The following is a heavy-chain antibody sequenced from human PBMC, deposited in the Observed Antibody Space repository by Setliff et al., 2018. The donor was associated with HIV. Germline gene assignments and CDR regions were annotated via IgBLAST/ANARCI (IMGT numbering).Heavy chain of an antibody. D-gene: IGHD1-1*01. V-gene: IGHV3-53*01. CDR3: VRDLLGSYNGYLHY. CDR2: VHNTDT. Sequence: GGSLRLSCVASKFSVSDSYMGWVRQAPGKGLEWVSFVHNTDTYYANSVKGRFTISRDNSKTMVFLRMNSLRPEDSAMYYCVRDLLGSYNGYLHYWGQGTSVTVSS. J-gene: IGHJ4*02. CDR1: KFSVSDSY.